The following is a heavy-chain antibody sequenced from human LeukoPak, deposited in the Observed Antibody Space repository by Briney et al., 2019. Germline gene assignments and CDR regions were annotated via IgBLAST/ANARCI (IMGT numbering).Heavy chain of an antibody. J-gene: IGHJ4*02. CDR2: ISGSGGST. CDR1: GFTFSSYA. Sequence: GGSLRLSCAASGFTFSSYAMSWVRQASGKGLEWVSAISGSGGSTYYADSVKGRFTISRDNSKNTLYLQMNSLRAEDTAVYYCARRGKNYYGSGSYYKSPSSYYFDYWGQGTLVTVSS. D-gene: IGHD3-10*01. V-gene: IGHV3-23*01. CDR3: ARRGKNYYGSGSYYKSPSSYYFDY.